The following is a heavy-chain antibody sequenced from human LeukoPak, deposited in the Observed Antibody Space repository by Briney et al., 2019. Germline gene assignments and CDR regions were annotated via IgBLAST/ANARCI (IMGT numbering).Heavy chain of an antibody. Sequence: GGSLRLSCAASGFTFSNYWMTWVRQAPGKGLEWVANIKEDGSEKSYVDSVKGRFTISRDNAKKLLFLQMDSLRAEDTAVYYCAKDPTPYDYSNFDYWGQGTLVTVSS. J-gene: IGHJ4*02. CDR3: AKDPTPYDYSNFDY. CDR1: GFTFSNYW. V-gene: IGHV3-7*03. D-gene: IGHD4-11*01. CDR2: IKEDGSEK.